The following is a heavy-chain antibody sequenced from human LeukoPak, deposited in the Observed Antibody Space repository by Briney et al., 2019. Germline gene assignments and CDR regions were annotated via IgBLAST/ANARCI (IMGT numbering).Heavy chain of an antibody. J-gene: IGHJ5*02. CDR2: IYSDGST. CDR3: ASYFGRS. CDR1: GFIVSSNF. Sequence: GGSLRLSCAATGFIVSSNFMMWLRQAPAKGLEWVSFIYSDGSTYYADSVKGRFTISRDTFRNTLYLQLNNLRAEDTAVYYCASYFGRSWGRRTLVTVSS. V-gene: IGHV3-53*01. D-gene: IGHD3-10*01.